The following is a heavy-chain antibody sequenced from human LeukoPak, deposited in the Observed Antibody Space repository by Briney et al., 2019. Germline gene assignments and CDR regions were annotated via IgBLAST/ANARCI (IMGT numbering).Heavy chain of an antibody. CDR3: ARGSPTPDY. CDR2: IHYSGST. J-gene: IGHJ4*02. Sequence: SETLSLTCTVSGGSINSNYWSWIRQPPGKGLEWIGSIHYSGSTDYNPSLKSRVTISLDTSKSQVSLKLSSVTAADTAVYYCARGSPTPDYWGQGTLVIVPS. D-gene: IGHD1-26*01. CDR1: GGSINSNY. V-gene: IGHV4-59*01.